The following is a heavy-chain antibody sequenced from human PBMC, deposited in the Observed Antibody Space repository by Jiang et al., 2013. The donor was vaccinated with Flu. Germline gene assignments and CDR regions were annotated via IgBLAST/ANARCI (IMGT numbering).Heavy chain of an antibody. CDR1: GYSFTTYT. V-gene: IGHV1-3*04. CDR3: ARDLTGNPDY. D-gene: IGHD1-20*01. CDR2: LNTGHGNT. J-gene: IGHJ4*02. Sequence: SGAEVKMPGASVKISCKASGYSFTTYTMHWVRQAPGQRLEWLGWLNTGHGNTKYSQKFQDRVTFTRDTSATTAYMDLSSLTSEDTTGYYCARDLTGNPDYWGQGSLITVSS.